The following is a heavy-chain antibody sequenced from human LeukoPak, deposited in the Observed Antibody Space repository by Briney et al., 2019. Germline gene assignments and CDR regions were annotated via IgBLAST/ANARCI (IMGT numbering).Heavy chain of an antibody. CDR2: IYYSGST. V-gene: IGHV4-39*07. D-gene: IGHD3-9*01. CDR3: ARILTGYYYYYMDV. Sequence: PSETLSLTCTVSGGSISSSSYYWGWIRQPPGKGLEWIGSIYYSGSTYYNPSLKSRVTISVDTSKNQFSLKLSSVTAADTAVYYCARILTGYYYYYMDVWGKGTTVTISS. J-gene: IGHJ6*03. CDR1: GGSISSSSYY.